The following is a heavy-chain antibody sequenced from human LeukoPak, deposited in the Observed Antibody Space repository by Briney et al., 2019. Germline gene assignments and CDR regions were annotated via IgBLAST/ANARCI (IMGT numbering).Heavy chain of an antibody. D-gene: IGHD5-12*01. CDR1: SGSISNYY. V-gene: IGHV4-59*01. J-gene: IGHJ4*02. CDR3: ARQYIVATTSYFDY. CDR2: SDYSGNT. Sequence: SETLSLTCTVSSGSISNYYWSWIRQPPGKGLEWIGFSDYSGNTNYNPSLKSRVTISLDTSKDQIALKLSSVTAADTAVYYCARQYIVATTSYFDYWGQGTLVTVSS.